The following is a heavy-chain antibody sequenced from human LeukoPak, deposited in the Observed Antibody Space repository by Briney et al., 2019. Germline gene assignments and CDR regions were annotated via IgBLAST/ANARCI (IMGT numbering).Heavy chain of an antibody. Sequence: SETLSLTCTVSGGSISSSSYYWGWIRQPPGKGLEWIRSIYYSGSTYYNPSLKSRVTISVDTSKNQFSLKLSSVTAADTAVYYCARKGDFWSGYYYNWFDPWGQGTLVTVSS. CDR3: ARKGDFWSGYYYNWFDP. V-gene: IGHV4-39*01. D-gene: IGHD3-3*01. CDR2: IYYSGST. J-gene: IGHJ5*02. CDR1: GGSISSSSYY.